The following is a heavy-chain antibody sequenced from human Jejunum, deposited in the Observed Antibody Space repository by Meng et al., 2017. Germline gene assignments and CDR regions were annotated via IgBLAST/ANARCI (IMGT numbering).Heavy chain of an antibody. CDR2: IYYTGST. Sequence: SETLSLTCAVSGGSITDFYWSWVRQPPGKGLEWIGFIYYTGSTTYNPSLTRRVTISLDPSKTQFSLKLTSVTAADTAMYYCARHHYPYFRGMEVWGQGTTVTVSS. CDR1: GGSITDFY. CDR3: ARHHYPYFRGMEV. V-gene: IGHV4-59*08. J-gene: IGHJ6*02.